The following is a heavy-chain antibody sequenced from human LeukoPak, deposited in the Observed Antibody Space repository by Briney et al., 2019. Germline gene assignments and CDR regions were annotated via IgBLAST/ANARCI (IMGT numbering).Heavy chain of an antibody. CDR2: IYSSGST. CDR1: GFSVSSNY. Sequence: PGGSLRLSCAASGFSVSSNYMSWVRQAPGKGLTWVSVIYSSGSTYYADSVKGRFAISRDDSKNTLHLQMNSLRAEDTAMYYYTRAHGRITRDAYLDYWGQGTLVTVSS. V-gene: IGHV3-53*01. D-gene: IGHD3-10*01. CDR3: TRAHGRITRDAYLDY. J-gene: IGHJ4*02.